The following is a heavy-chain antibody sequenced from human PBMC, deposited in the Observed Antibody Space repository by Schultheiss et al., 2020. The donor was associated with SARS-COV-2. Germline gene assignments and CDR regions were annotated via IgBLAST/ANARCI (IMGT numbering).Heavy chain of an antibody. CDR1: GGSISSYY. Sequence: SETLSLTCTVSGGSISSYYWSWIRQPPGKGLEWIGYIYYSGSTNYNPSLKSRVTISVDTSKNQFSLKLSSVTAADTAVYYSARDRDYGDYLDGMDVWGQGTTVTVSS. J-gene: IGHJ6*02. D-gene: IGHD4-17*01. CDR3: ARDRDYGDYLDGMDV. CDR2: IYYSGST. V-gene: IGHV4-59*01.